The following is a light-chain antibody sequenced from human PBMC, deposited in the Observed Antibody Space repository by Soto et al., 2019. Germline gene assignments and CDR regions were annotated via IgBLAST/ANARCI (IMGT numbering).Light chain of an antibody. J-gene: IGLJ1*01. CDR3: SSYTTSAPYV. CDR1: SSDVGAYNF. V-gene: IGLV2-14*01. CDR2: EVT. Sequence: QSALTQPASVSGSPGQSITISCTGTSSDVGAYNFVSWYQHHPGRAPKLIIYEVTIRPSGVSNRFSGSKSGNTASLTISGLRAEDEAYYYCSSYTTSAPYVFGSGTKVTVL.